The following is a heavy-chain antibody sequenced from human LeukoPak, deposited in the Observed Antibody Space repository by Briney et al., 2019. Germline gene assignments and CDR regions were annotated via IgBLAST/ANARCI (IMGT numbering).Heavy chain of an antibody. CDR1: GFTFSSYA. J-gene: IGHJ4*02. CDR2: ISGSGGST. Sequence: GGSLRLSCAASGFTFSSYAMSWVRQAPGKGLEWFSAISGSGGSTYYADSVKGRFTISRDNSKNTLYLQMNSLRAEDTAVYYCAKDKDQLPLLFDYWGQGTLVTVSS. V-gene: IGHV3-23*01. D-gene: IGHD2-2*01. CDR3: AKDKDQLPLLFDY.